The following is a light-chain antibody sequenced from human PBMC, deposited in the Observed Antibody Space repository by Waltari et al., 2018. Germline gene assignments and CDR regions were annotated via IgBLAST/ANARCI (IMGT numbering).Light chain of an antibody. V-gene: IGKV3-20*01. Sequence: ELVLTQSPGTLSLSPGARAPLSCRASQSVSSAFLAWYQQKPGQAPRLLIYGASYRATGIPDRFSGSGSGADFTLAINRLEPEDFAVYYCQHYVNSPQVTFGGGTKVEIK. J-gene: IGKJ4*01. CDR2: GAS. CDR3: QHYVNSPQVT. CDR1: QSVSSAF.